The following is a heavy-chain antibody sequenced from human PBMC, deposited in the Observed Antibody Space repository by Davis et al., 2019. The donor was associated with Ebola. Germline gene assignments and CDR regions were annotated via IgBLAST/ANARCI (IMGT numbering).Heavy chain of an antibody. J-gene: IGHJ6*02. V-gene: IGHV3-73*01. CDR1: GSTFSGSA. CDR2: IRSKANSYAT. CDR3: TSPIAVAGANYYYYGMDV. Sequence: PGGSLRLSCAASGSTFSGSAMHWVRQASGKGLEWVGRIRSKANSYATAYAASVKGRFTISRDDSKNTAYLQMNSLKTEDTAVYYCTSPIAVAGANYYYYGMDVWGQGTTVTVSS. D-gene: IGHD6-19*01.